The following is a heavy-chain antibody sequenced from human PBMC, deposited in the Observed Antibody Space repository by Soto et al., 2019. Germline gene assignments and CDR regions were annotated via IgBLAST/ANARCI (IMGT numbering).Heavy chain of an antibody. V-gene: IGHV3-30-3*01. Sequence: QVQLVESGGGVVQPGRSLRLSCAASGFTFSNYAMYWVRLAPGKGLGWVADMPYDGNNRYYADSVKGRFTSSRDNSKNTRYLQMNSLRAEDTAVYYCARAGCDGGTCYTLVGLRYGMDVWGQGTTVTVSS. CDR2: MPYDGNNR. D-gene: IGHD2-15*01. J-gene: IGHJ6*02. CDR1: GFTFSNYA. CDR3: ARAGCDGGTCYTLVGLRYGMDV.